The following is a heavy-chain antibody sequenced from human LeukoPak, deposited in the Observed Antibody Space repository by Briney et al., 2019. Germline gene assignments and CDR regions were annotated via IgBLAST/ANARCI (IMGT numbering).Heavy chain of an antibody. CDR1: GGTFSSYA. CDR3: ARGRDYYDSSGYYGGYFDY. D-gene: IGHD3-22*01. V-gene: IGHV1-69*06. J-gene: IGHJ4*02. Sequence: ASVKVSCKASGGTFSSYAISWVRQAPGQGLEWMGGIIPIFGTANYAQKVQGRVTITADKSTSTAYMELSSLRSEDTAVYYCARGRDYYDSSGYYGGYFDYRGQGTLVTVSS. CDR2: IIPIFGTA.